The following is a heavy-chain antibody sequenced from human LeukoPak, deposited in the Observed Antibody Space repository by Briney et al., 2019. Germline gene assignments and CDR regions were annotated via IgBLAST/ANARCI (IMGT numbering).Heavy chain of an antibody. CDR2: ICYSGST. J-gene: IGHJ5*02. CDR3: ARMTRLWYFDP. Sequence: PSETLSLTCTVSGGSIIINSYYWAWIRQPPGKGLEWIGSICYSGSTYYNPSLKSRVTISIDTSKNQCPLKLSSVTAADTAVYYCARMTRLWYFDPWGQGTLVTVSS. CDR1: GGSIIINSYY. D-gene: IGHD6-13*01. V-gene: IGHV4-39*01.